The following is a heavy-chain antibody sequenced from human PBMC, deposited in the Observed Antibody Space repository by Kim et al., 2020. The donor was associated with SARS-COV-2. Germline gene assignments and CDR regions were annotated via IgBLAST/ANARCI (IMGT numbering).Heavy chain of an antibody. D-gene: IGHD3-10*01. V-gene: IGHV3-33*01. CDR3: ARDYGSVPYFDY. CDR2: IWYDGSNK. Sequence: GGSLRLSCAASGFTFSSYGMHWIRQAPGKGLEWVAVIWYDGSNKYYVDSVKGRFTISRDNSKNTLYLQMNSLRAEDTAVYYCARDYGSVPYFDYWGQGTLVTVSS. CDR1: GFTFSSYG. J-gene: IGHJ4*02.